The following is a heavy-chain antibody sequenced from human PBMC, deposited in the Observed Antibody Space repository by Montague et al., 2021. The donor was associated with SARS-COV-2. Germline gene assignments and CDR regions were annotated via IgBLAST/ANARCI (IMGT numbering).Heavy chain of an antibody. CDR2: ILHSGTA. V-gene: IGHV4-4*02. CDR3: AKDVSLSVAALDS. CDR1: GGSIKTYIW. D-gene: IGHD6-19*01. J-gene: IGHJ4*02. Sequence: SETLSLTCAVSGGSIKTYIWWSWVRHAPGKGLEWLGEILHSGTANYNPSLKSRVTISVDKSRNEFSLKLSSLTAADTAVYFCAKDVSLSVAALDSWGQGTLVTVSS.